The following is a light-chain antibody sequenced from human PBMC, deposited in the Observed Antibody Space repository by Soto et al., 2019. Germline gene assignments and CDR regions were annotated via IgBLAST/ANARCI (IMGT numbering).Light chain of an antibody. CDR1: SADVGTSNF. J-gene: IGLJ1*01. V-gene: IGLV2-14*03. CDR3: TSYRRGPLYV. CDR2: DVT. Sequence: QSVLAQPASVSGPPGQSITISCTGISADVGTSNFVSWYQHHPGKAPRLIIYDVTDRPSGVSNRFSGSKSGDTASLTISGLQAEDEADYYCTSYRRGPLYVFGTGTKVTVL.